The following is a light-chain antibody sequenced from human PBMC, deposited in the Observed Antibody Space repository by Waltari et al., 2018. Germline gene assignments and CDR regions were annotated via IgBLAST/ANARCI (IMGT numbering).Light chain of an antibody. Sequence: QSALTQPPSASGSPGQSVTISCTGTSSDVGNYNYVSWYQQYPGKAPKLMIYEVSKRPSGVPDRFSGYKSGNTASLTVSGLQAEDEADYYCSSYAGSNNLIFGGGTKLTVL. V-gene: IGLV2-8*01. CDR2: EVS. J-gene: IGLJ2*01. CDR3: SSYAGSNNLI. CDR1: SSDVGNYNY.